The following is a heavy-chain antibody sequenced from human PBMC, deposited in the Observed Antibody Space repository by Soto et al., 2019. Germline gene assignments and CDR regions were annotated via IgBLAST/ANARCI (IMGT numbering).Heavy chain of an antibody. V-gene: IGHV4-39*01. CDR2: IYYSGST. J-gene: IGHJ5*02. Sequence: QLQLQESGPGLVKPSETQSLTCTVSGGSINSSSYYWGWIRQPPRKGLAWIGSIYYSGSTYYNPSLKSRVAISVDRSNDHFCLKLVSVTSADTAVYYCARQDRNCDMLTGYYPDWFDPWGPGTLVTVAS. CDR3: ARQDRNCDMLTGYYPDWFDP. D-gene: IGHD3-9*01. CDR1: GGSINSSSYY.